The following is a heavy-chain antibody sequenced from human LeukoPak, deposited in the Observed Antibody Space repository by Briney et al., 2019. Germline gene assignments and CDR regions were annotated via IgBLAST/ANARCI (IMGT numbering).Heavy chain of an antibody. CDR3: AILAHTVVTQRRWFDP. CDR2: FDPEDGET. Sequence: ASVKVSCKVSGYTLTELSMHWVRQAPGKGLEWMGGFDPEDGETIYAQKFQGRVTMTEDTSTDTAYMELSSLRSEDTAVYYCAILAHTVVTQRRWFDPWGQGTLDTVSS. V-gene: IGHV1-24*01. D-gene: IGHD4-23*01. J-gene: IGHJ5*02. CDR1: GYTLTELS.